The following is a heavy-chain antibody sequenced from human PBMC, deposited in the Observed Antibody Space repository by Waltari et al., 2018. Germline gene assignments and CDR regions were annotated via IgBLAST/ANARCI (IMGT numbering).Heavy chain of an antibody. J-gene: IGHJ4*02. CDR2: ISYDGSNK. CDR1: VFTFSSYG. CDR3: AKEDGDYYFDY. D-gene: IGHD4-17*01. V-gene: IGHV3-30*18. Sequence: QVQLVESGGGVVQPVRSLRLSCAASVFTFSSYGMHWVRQAPGKGLEWVAVISYDGSNKYYADSVKGRFTISRDNSKNTLYLQMNSLRAEDTAVYYCAKEDGDYYFDYWGQGTLVTVSS.